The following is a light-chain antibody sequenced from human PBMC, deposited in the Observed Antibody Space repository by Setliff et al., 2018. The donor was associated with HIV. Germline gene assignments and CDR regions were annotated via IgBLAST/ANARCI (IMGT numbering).Light chain of an antibody. CDR3: QQYYETSCT. Sequence: DIVMTQSPDSLAVSLGERATINCKSSQSVFFSPNNKNYLAWYQQKPGQPPRLLIYWASTRESGVPDRFSGSGSGTDFTLTISSLQAEDVAIYYCQQYYETSCTFGQGTKVDIK. J-gene: IGKJ2*02. V-gene: IGKV4-1*01. CDR1: QSVFFSPNNKNY. CDR2: WAS.